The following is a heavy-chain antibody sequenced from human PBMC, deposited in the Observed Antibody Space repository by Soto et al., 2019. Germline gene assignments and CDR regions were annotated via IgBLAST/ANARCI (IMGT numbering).Heavy chain of an antibody. Sequence: PGESLKISCKGSGYSFTSYWISWVRQMPGKGLEWMGRIDPSDSYTNYSPSLQGHVTISADKSISTAYLQWSSLKASDTAMYYCARHSIRYSSSWYNWFDPWGQGTLVTVSS. V-gene: IGHV5-10-1*01. J-gene: IGHJ5*02. D-gene: IGHD6-13*01. CDR3: ARHSIRYSSSWYNWFDP. CDR2: IDPSDSYT. CDR1: GYSFTSYW.